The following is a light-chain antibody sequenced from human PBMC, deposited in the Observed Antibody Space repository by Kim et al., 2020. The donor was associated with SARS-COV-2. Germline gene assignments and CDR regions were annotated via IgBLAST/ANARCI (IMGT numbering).Light chain of an antibody. CDR3: NSRDSNDNVV. CDR2: GKN. CDR1: SLRSYY. Sequence: VASGQTVRITCQGDSLRSYYASWYQQKPGQAPILVIYGKNKRPSGIPDRFSGSSSGNTASLTITRTQAGDEADYYCNSRDSNDNVVFGGGTKVTVL. J-gene: IGLJ2*01. V-gene: IGLV3-19*01.